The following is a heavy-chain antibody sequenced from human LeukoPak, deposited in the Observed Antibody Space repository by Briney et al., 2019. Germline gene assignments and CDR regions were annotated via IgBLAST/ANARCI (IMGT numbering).Heavy chain of an antibody. CDR3: AKGSYYCSNNCPQYYYYMDV. Sequence: SVKVSCKASGGTFSSYAISWVRQAPGQGLEWMGRIIPIFGTANYAQKFQGRVTITTDESTSTAYMELSSLRSEDTAVYYCAKGSYYCSNNCPQYYYYMDVWGKGTTVIVSS. CDR1: GGTFSSYA. CDR2: IIPIFGTA. D-gene: IGHD2-2*01. V-gene: IGHV1-69*05. J-gene: IGHJ6*03.